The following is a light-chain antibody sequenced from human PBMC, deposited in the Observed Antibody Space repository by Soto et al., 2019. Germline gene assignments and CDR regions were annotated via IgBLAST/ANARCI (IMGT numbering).Light chain of an antibody. Sequence: EIVVTQSPATLSLSPGETATLSCRTSQPIRSYLAWYQHKPGQAPRVVIYDSFNRATGVPARFSGSGSETELTLTITNLEPEDFAVDYCQQRANWPLFTFGPGTRVDLK. CDR2: DSF. V-gene: IGKV3-11*01. CDR1: QPIRSY. J-gene: IGKJ3*01. CDR3: QQRANWPLFT.